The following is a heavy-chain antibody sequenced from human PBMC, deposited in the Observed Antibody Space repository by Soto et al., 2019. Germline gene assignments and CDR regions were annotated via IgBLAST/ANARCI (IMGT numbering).Heavy chain of an antibody. CDR1: GFTFSSYG. CDR3: AKGDMWDPNFDY. J-gene: IGHJ4*02. CDR2: ISYDGSNK. Sequence: QVQLVESGGGVVQPGRSLRLSCAASGFTFSSYGMHWVRQAPGKGLEWVAVISYDGSNKYYADSVKGRFTISRDNSKNTLYLQMNSLRAEDTAVYYCAKGDMWDPNFDYWGQGTLVTVSS. D-gene: IGHD1-26*01. V-gene: IGHV3-30*18.